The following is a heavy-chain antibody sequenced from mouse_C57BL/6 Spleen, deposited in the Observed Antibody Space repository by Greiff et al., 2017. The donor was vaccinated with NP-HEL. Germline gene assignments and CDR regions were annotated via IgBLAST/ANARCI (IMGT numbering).Heavy chain of an antibody. CDR1: GYSFTSYY. J-gene: IGHJ2*01. D-gene: IGHD2-4*01. Sequence: QVQLQQSGPELVKPGASVKISCSASGYSFTSYYIHWVQQRPGQGLEWLGWIYPGSGNTKYTEKFKGQATLTADTSASTDYLQLSSLTSEDSAVYDCARGGCTMITAYYFDYWGQGTTLTVSS. CDR2: IYPGSGNT. CDR3: ARGGCTMITAYYFDY. V-gene: IGHV1-66*01.